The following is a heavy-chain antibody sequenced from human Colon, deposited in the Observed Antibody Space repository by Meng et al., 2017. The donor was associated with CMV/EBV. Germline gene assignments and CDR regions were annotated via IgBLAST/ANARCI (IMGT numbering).Heavy chain of an antibody. CDR1: GFTFTTYW. CDR3: ARRYGAGDYGMDV. J-gene: IGHJ6*02. D-gene: IGHD4-17*01. Sequence: GESLKISWRGSGFTFTTYWIAWVRQVPGQGLEWMGIIYPNDNDVRYSPSFQGQVTISADKSISTAYPQWSSLKASDTAIDYGARRYGAGDYGMDVWGLGTTVTVSS. V-gene: IGHV5-51*01. CDR2: IYPNDNDV.